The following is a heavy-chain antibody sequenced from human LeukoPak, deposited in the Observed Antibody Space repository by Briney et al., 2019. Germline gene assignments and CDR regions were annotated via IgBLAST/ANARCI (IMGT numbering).Heavy chain of an antibody. V-gene: IGHV3-74*01. Sequence: HPGGSLRLSCAASGFTFSSYWMHWVRQAPGKGLVWVSRIDSDGSTTSYADSVKGRFTISRDNAKNTLYLQMNSLRAEDTAVYYCARSVYDSGGYYRVLDYWGQGTLVTVSS. CDR3: ARSVYDSGGYYRVLDY. CDR1: GFTFSSYW. CDR2: IDSDGSTT. J-gene: IGHJ4*02. D-gene: IGHD3-22*01.